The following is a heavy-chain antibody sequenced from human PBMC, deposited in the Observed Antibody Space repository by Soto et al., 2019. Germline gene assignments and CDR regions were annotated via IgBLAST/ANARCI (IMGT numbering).Heavy chain of an antibody. Sequence: GASVKVSCKASGYTFTGYYTHWVRQAPGQGLEWMGWINPNSGGTNYAQKFQGRVTMTRDTSISTAYMELSRLRSDDTAVYYCARGPHYGSGSYYVVGYYYYYGMDVWGQGTTVTVSS. CDR2: INPNSGGT. CDR3: ARGPHYGSGSYYVVGYYYYYGMDV. J-gene: IGHJ6*02. D-gene: IGHD3-10*01. V-gene: IGHV1-2*02. CDR1: GYTFTGYY.